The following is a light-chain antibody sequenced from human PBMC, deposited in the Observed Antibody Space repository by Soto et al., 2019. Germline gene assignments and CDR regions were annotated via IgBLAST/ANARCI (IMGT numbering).Light chain of an antibody. CDR2: SNY. CDR3: AAWDGSLNGLYV. Sequence: QSVLTQAPSASGTPGQRVTISCSGSSSNVGSLSVDWYQHLPGTAPKHLIHSNYQRPSGVPDRFSGSKSGTSASLAINGLQSEDEADYYCAAWDGSLNGLYVFGTGTKVTVL. CDR1: SSNVGSLS. V-gene: IGLV1-44*01. J-gene: IGLJ1*01.